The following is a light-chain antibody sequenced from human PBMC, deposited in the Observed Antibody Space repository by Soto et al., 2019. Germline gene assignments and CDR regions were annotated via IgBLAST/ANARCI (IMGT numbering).Light chain of an antibody. CDR2: KAS. Sequence: DIQMTQSPSTLSASVGDRVTITCRASQSISLSLAWHQQKPGKAPKPLMYKASSLESGAPSRFSGRGSGTEFTLTISSLQPDDFATYCCQQYRYFPWTFGQGTKVEIK. CDR3: QQYRYFPWT. J-gene: IGKJ1*01. V-gene: IGKV1-5*03. CDR1: QSISLS.